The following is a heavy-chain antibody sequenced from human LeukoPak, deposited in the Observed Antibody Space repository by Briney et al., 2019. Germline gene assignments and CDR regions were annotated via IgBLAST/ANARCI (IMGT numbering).Heavy chain of an antibody. CDR2: IIPIFGTA. J-gene: IGHJ3*02. V-gene: IGHV1-69*13. D-gene: IGHD3-22*01. CDR1: GGTFSSYA. Sequence: GASVKVSCKASGGTFSSYAISWVRQAPGQGLEWMGGIIPIFGTANYAQKFQGRVTITADESTSTAYMELSSLRSEDTAVYYCARAVDSSGYDAFDIWGQGTMVTVSS. CDR3: ARAVDSSGYDAFDI.